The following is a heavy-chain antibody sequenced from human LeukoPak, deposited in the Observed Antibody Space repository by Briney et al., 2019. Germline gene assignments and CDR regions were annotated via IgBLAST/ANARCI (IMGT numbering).Heavy chain of an antibody. J-gene: IGHJ6*03. V-gene: IGHV4-39*07. CDR2: IYYSGST. D-gene: IGHD3-10*01. CDR3: ARETQKGPYYYGSGSYYPTYYYYYMDV. CDR1: GGSISSSSYY. Sequence: SETLSLTCTVSGGSISSSSYYWGWIRQPPGKGLEWIGSIYYSGSTYYNPSLKSRVTISVDTSKNQFSLKLSSVTAADTAVYYCARETQKGPYYYGSGSYYPTYYYYYMDVWGKGTTVTISS.